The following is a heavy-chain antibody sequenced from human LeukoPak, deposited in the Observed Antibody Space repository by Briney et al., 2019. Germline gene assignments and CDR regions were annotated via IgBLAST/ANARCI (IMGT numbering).Heavy chain of an antibody. D-gene: IGHD3-16*01. CDR2: ISSSSSTI. CDR1: GFTFSSYS. Sequence: PGGSLRLSCAASGFTFSSYSMNWVRQAPGKGLEWVSYISSSSSTIYYADSVKGRFTISRDNAKNSLYLQMNSLRAEDTAVYYCARERGTYDYVWGSSGDYWGQGTLVTVSS. J-gene: IGHJ4*02. V-gene: IGHV3-48*04. CDR3: ARERGTYDYVWGSSGDY.